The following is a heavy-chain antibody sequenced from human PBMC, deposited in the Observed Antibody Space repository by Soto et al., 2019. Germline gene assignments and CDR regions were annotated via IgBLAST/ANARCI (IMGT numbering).Heavy chain of an antibody. Sequence: QVQLVQSGAEVKKPGASVNVSCKASGYTFTVYYMHWVRQAPGQGLEWMGWINPKSGGTMYPQKFQGRVTMTWATSISTAYMALTRLRSDDTAVYYWARDLAKGGGSAGFDYWGQGTLVTVSS. CDR3: ARDLAKGGGSAGFDY. CDR2: INPKSGGT. CDR1: GYTFTVYY. V-gene: IGHV1-2*02. D-gene: IGHD1-26*01. J-gene: IGHJ4*02.